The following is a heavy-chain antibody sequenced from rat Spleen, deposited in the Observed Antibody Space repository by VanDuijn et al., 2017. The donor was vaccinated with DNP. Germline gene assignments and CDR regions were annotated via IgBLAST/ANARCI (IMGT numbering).Heavy chain of an antibody. CDR1: GFTFNNYW. D-gene: IGHD1-12*02. V-gene: IGHV5-31*01. Sequence: EVQLVESGGGLVQPGRSLKVSCVASGFTFNNYWMNWIRQAPAKGLEWVATISYDGDTTYYRDSVKGRFTISRDNAKNTLYLQMDSLRSEDTATYYCARGTMMVVTPFAYWGQGTPVTVSS. J-gene: IGHJ3*01. CDR2: ISYDGDTT. CDR3: ARGTMMVVTPFAY.